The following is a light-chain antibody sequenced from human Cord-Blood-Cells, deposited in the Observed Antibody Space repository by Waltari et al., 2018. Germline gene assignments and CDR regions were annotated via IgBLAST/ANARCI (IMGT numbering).Light chain of an antibody. J-gene: IGKJ5*01. CDR1: QSVSSN. Sequence: EIVMTQSQATLSVSPGERATLSCRASQSVSSNLAWYQQKPGQAPSLLIYGASTRATGIPARFSGSGSGTEFTLTISSLQSEDFAVYYCQQYNNWPITFGQGTRLEIK. V-gene: IGKV3-15*01. CDR2: GAS. CDR3: QQYNNWPIT.